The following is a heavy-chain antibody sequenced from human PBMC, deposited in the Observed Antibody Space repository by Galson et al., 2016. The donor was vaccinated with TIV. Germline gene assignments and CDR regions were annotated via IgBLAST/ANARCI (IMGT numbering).Heavy chain of an antibody. V-gene: IGHV1-3*01. CDR1: GYSFTTYA. CDR2: INAGNGNT. Sequence: SGKVSCKASGYSFTTYAMHWVRQAPGQRLEWMGWINAGNGNTKYSQKFQGRVTITRDTFASTAYMELNSLTSADTAVYYWARPPYCGGDFYKYDRWGQGTLVTVSS. J-gene: IGHJ5*02. CDR3: ARPPYCGGDFYKYDR. D-gene: IGHD2-21*01.